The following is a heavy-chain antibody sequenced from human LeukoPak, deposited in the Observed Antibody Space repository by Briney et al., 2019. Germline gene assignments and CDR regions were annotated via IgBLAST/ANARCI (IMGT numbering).Heavy chain of an antibody. CDR3: VREYYYYGMDV. J-gene: IGHJ6*02. D-gene: IGHD3-10*01. Sequence: PGGSLRLSCAASGFTFSSYAMSWVRQAPGKGLEWVSAISGSGGSTYYADSVKGRFTISRENAKNSLYLQMNSLRAGDTAVYYCVREYYYYGMDVWGQGTTVTVSS. CDR1: GFTFSSYA. CDR2: ISGSGGST. V-gene: IGHV3-23*01.